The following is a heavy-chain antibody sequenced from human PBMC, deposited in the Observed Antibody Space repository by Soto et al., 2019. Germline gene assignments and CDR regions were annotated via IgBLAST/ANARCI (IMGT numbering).Heavy chain of an antibody. CDR3: ARDEGYYYDSSGSKHDAFDI. D-gene: IGHD3-22*01. CDR2: ISSSSSYT. CDR1: GFTFSDYY. V-gene: IGHV3-11*05. J-gene: IGHJ3*02. Sequence: QVQLVESGGGLVKPGGSQRLSCAASGFTFSDYYMSWIRQAPGKGLEWVSYISSSSSYTNYADSVKGRFTISRDNAKNSLYLQMNSLRAEDTAVYYCARDEGYYYDSSGSKHDAFDIWGQGTMVTVSS.